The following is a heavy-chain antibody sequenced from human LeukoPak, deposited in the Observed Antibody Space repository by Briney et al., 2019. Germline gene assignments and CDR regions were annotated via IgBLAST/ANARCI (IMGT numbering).Heavy chain of an antibody. CDR2: INHSGST. V-gene: IGHV4-34*01. CDR3: ARDGHRRCHYDCSGREDVFDI. J-gene: IGHJ3*02. Sequence: SETLSLTCAVYGGSFSGYYWSWIRQPPGKGLEWIGEINHSGSTNYNPSLKSRVTISVDTSKNQFSLKLSSVTAADTAVYYCARDGHRRCHYDCSGREDVFDIWGQGTMVTVSS. CDR1: GGSFSGYY. D-gene: IGHD3-22*01.